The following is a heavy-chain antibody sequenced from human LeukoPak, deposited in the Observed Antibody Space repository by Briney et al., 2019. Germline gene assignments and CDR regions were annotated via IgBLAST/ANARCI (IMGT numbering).Heavy chain of an antibody. J-gene: IGHJ4*02. D-gene: IGHD3-22*01. CDR2: IYSGGST. CDR1: GFVVNYNY. V-gene: IGHV3-66*04. CDR3: AKRGVVIRVILVGFHKEAYYFDS. Sequence: GGSLRLSCAASGFVVNYNYMSWVRQAPGKGLEWVSVIYSGGSTYYADSVKGRFTISRDNSKNTVYLQMNSLRAEDTAVYFCAKRGVVIRVILVGFHKEAYYFDSWGQGALVTVSS.